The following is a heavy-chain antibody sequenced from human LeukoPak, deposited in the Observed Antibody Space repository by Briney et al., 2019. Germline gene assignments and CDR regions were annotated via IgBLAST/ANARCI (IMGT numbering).Heavy chain of an antibody. CDR3: ASLVRGVPPFDY. V-gene: IGHV3-21*01. CDR1: GFTFSSYS. CDR2: ISSSSSYI. Sequence: GGSLRLSCAASGFTFSSYSMNWVRQAPGKGLEWVSSISSSSSYIYYADSVKGRFTISRDNAKNSLSLQMNSLRAEDTAVYYCASLVRGVPPFDYWGQGTLVTVSS. J-gene: IGHJ4*02. D-gene: IGHD3-10*01.